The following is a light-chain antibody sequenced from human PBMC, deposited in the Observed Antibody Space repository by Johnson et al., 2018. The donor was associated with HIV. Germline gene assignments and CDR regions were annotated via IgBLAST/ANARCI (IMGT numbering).Light chain of an antibody. Sequence: QSVLTQPPSVSAAPGQKVTISCSGSSSDMGNYAVSWYQQLPGTAPKLLIYENNKRPSGIPDRFSGSKSGTSATLGITGLQTGDEADYYCGTWDSSLSVNYVFGTGTKVTVL. CDR3: GTWDSSLSVNYV. J-gene: IGLJ1*01. CDR1: SSDMGNYA. V-gene: IGLV1-51*02. CDR2: ENN.